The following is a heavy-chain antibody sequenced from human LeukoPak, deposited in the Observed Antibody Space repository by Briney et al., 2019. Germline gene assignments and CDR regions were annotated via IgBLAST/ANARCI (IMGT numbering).Heavy chain of an antibody. J-gene: IGHJ3*02. D-gene: IGHD2-2*01. CDR2: IYYSGST. Sequence: SETLSLTCTVSGGSISSYYWSWIRQPPGKGLEWIGYIYYSGSTNYNPSLKSRVTISVDTSKNQFSLKLSSVTAADTAVYYCARVDHSTDAFDIWGQGRMVTVSS. CDR3: ARVDHSTDAFDI. V-gene: IGHV4-59*01. CDR1: GGSISSYY.